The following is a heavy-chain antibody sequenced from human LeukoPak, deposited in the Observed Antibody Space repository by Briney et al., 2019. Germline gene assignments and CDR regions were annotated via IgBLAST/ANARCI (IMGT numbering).Heavy chain of an antibody. D-gene: IGHD1-26*01. CDR1: GYTFTNYY. Sequence: ASVKVSCKASGYTFTNYYIHWVRQAPGQGLECMGIINPSGGSTSYAQKFQGRVTMTRDMSTSTVYMELSSLRSEDTAVYYCARGGVGATTYVWFDPWGQGTLVTASS. V-gene: IGHV1-46*01. CDR2: INPSGGST. CDR3: ARGGVGATTYVWFDP. J-gene: IGHJ5*02.